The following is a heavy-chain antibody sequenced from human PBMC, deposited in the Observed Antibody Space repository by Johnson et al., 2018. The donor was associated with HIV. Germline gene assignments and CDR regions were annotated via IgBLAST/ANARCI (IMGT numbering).Heavy chain of an antibody. CDR1: GFTFDDYT. D-gene: IGHD6-19*01. V-gene: IGHV3-43*01. CDR3: VREGLMAPPYSSRSEGAFDI. J-gene: IGHJ3*02. Sequence: VQVVESGGSEVRPGGSLRLSCAASGFTFDDYTMHWVRQAPGKGLEWVSLISWDGGSTYYADSVQGRFTISRDNSKNTLYLQINSLRAGDTAVYYCVREGLMAPPYSSRSEGAFDIWGQGTMVTVSS. CDR2: ISWDGGST.